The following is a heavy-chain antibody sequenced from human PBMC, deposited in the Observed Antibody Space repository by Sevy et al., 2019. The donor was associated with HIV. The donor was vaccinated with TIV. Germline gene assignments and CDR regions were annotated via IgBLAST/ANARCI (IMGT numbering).Heavy chain of an antibody. CDR2: IWYDGTNK. CDR3: ARESLAVAGIGYYFDY. Sequence: GGSLRLSCAASGFTYSSYGMHWVRQAPGKGLEWVAVIWYDGTNKEYADSVKGRFTISRDNSKNTLYLQVNSLRAEDTAVYYCARESLAVAGIGYYFDYWGQGTLVTVSS. J-gene: IGHJ4*02. V-gene: IGHV3-33*01. CDR1: GFTYSSYG. D-gene: IGHD6-19*01.